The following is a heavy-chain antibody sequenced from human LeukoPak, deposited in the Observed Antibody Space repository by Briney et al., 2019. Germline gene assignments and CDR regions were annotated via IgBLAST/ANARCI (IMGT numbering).Heavy chain of an antibody. D-gene: IGHD5-24*01. V-gene: IGHV1-69*05. Sequence: SVTVSCKASGGTFSSYAISWVRQAPGQGLEWMGGIIPIFGTANYAQKFQGRVTITTDESTSTAYMELSSLRSEDTAVYYCAREAEMAVEAFDIWGQGTMVTVSS. CDR1: GGTFSSYA. CDR2: IIPIFGTA. J-gene: IGHJ3*02. CDR3: AREAEMAVEAFDI.